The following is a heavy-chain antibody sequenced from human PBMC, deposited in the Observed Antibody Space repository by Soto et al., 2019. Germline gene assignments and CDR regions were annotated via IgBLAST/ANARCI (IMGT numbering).Heavy chain of an antibody. Sequence: MQMVESGGGSVQPGGSLRLSCAASGFPFSHYWMHWVRQTPGKGLVWVSRINPAGTITNYADSVEGRFTISRDNADSALFLQMNSLSAEDTAIYYCTSDTCGLRDTLGQGTLVTVSS. CDR1: GFPFSHYW. J-gene: IGHJ5*02. CDR2: INPAGTIT. CDR3: TSDTCGLRDT. V-gene: IGHV3-74*01. D-gene: IGHD2-21*01.